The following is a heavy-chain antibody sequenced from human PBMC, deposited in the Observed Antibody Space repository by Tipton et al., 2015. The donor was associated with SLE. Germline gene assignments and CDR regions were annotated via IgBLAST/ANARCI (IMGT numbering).Heavy chain of an antibody. V-gene: IGHV3-13*01. Sequence: QLVQSGGGLVQPGGSLRLSCAASGFTFSSYDMHWVRQATGKGLEWVSAIGTAGDTYYPGSVKGRFTISRENAKNSLYLQMNSLRAGDAAVYYCARGPYSSSSPPDYWGQGTLVTVSS. CDR1: GFTFSSYD. CDR2: IGTAGDT. CDR3: ARGPYSSSSPPDY. J-gene: IGHJ4*02. D-gene: IGHD6-6*01.